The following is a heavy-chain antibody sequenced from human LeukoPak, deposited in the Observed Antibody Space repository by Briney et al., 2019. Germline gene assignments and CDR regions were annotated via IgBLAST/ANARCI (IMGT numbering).Heavy chain of an antibody. J-gene: IGHJ4*02. D-gene: IGHD2-15*01. V-gene: IGHV4-59*08. CDR3: ARRHCSGGSCRFDY. CDR1: GGSISSYY. CDR2: IYYSGST. Sequence: PSETLSLTCTVSGGSISSYYWSWIWQPPGKGLEWIGYIYYSGSTNYNPSLKSRVTISVDTSKNQFSLKLSSVTAADTAVYYCARRHCSGGSCRFDYWGQGTLVTVSS.